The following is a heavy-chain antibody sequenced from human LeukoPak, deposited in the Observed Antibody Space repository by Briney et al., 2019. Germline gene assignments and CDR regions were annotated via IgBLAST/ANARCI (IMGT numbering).Heavy chain of an antibody. CDR2: ISYDGSNK. Sequence: GRSLRLSCAASGFTFSSYAMHWVRQAPGKGLEWVAAISYDGSNKYYADSVKGRFTISRDNSKNTLYLQMNSLRAEDTAVYYCARGSIRRYSSVGCLGYWGQGTLVTVSS. CDR3: ARGSIRRYSSVGCLGY. J-gene: IGHJ4*02. V-gene: IGHV3-30*04. CDR1: GFTFSSYA. D-gene: IGHD6-19*01.